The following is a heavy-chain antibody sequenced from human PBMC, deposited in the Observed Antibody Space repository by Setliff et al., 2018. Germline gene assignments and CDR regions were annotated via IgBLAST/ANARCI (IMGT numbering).Heavy chain of an antibody. CDR2: IYTSWST. Sequence: SETLSLTCTVSGDSISSRRNYWGWFRQPAGKELEWIGQIYTSWSTNYNPSLKSRVTISLDTSKNQFSLSLTSVTAEDTAVHYCARMSGFQYIDVWDKGTTVTVSS. J-gene: IGHJ6*03. V-gene: IGHV4-61*09. CDR3: ARMSGFQYIDV. CDR1: GDSISSRRNY. D-gene: IGHD3-3*01.